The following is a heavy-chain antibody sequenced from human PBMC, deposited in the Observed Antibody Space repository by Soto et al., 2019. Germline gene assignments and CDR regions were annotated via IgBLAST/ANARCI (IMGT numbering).Heavy chain of an antibody. Sequence: QVQLQESGPGLVKPSGTLSLTCAVSGVSIDSHDWWTWVRQPPGKGLEWIGESHQSGNTNYNSSLESRVPISLDKSKNHFSLQLSSVTVADTAVYYCATRDTGRVYWGQGTLVTVSS. J-gene: IGHJ4*02. D-gene: IGHD5-18*01. V-gene: IGHV4-4*02. CDR1: GVSIDSHDW. CDR2: SHQSGNT. CDR3: ATRDTGRVY.